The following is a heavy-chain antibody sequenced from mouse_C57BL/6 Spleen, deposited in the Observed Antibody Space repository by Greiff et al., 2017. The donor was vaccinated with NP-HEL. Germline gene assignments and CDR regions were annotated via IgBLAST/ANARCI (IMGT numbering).Heavy chain of an antibody. V-gene: IGHV5-4*01. D-gene: IGHD1-1*01. CDR2: ISDGGSYT. Sequence: EVHLVESGGGLVKPGGSLKLSCAASGFTFSSYAMSWVRQTPEKRLEWVATISDGGSYTYYPDNVKGRFTISRDNAKNNLYLQMSHLKSEDTAMYYCAREATTVVATSYYYAMDYWGQGTSVTVSS. CDR1: GFTFSSYA. CDR3: AREATTVVATSYYYAMDY. J-gene: IGHJ4*01.